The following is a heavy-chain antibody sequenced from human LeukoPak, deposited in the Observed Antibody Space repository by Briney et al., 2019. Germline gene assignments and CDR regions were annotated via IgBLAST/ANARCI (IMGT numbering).Heavy chain of an antibody. J-gene: IGHJ5*02. Sequence: GGSLRLSCAASGFTFSSYAMPWVRLAPGKGLEWVSSISSSSSYIYYADSVKGRFTISRDNAKNSLYLQMNSLRAEDTAVYYCATGSGSYYNYNWFDPWGQGTLVTVSS. D-gene: IGHD3-10*01. CDR2: ISSSSSYI. CDR3: ATGSGSYYNYNWFDP. V-gene: IGHV3-21*01. CDR1: GFTFSSYA.